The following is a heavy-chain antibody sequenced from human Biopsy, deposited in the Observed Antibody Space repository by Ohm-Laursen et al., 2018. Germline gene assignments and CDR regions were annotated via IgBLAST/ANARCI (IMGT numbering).Heavy chain of an antibody. V-gene: IGHV3-21*01. D-gene: IGHD6-6*01. Sequence: SLRLSCTASGFSVSSYDMNWVRQAPGKGLEGISYIRETISPIYDADSVRGRFTVARDIAKNSLYLQLNSLRVEDTAVYYCARDSSRRAREGGMDVWGQGTTVTVSS. CDR1: GFSVSSYD. J-gene: IGHJ6*02. CDR2: IRETISPI. CDR3: ARDSSRRAREGGMDV.